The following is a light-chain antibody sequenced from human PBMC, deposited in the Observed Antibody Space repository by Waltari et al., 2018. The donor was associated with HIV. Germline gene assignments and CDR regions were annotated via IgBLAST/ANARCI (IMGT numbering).Light chain of an antibody. J-gene: IGLJ2*01. CDR2: EVS. CDR1: RSDVGGYNY. V-gene: IGLV2-14*01. CDR3: SSYTSSSTYVV. Sequence: QSALTPPASVSGSPGQSITISCTGTRSDVGGYNYVSWYQQHPGKAPKLMIYEVSNRPSGVSNRFSGSKSGNTASLTISGLQAEDEADYYCSSYTSSSTYVVFGGGTKLTVL.